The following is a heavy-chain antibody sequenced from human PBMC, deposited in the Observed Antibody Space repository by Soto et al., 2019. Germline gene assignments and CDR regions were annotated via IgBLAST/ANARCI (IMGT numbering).Heavy chain of an antibody. CDR2: IYYSGRT. J-gene: IGHJ4*02. CDR3: ARQRTTVVAQAYFDH. V-gene: IGHV4-39*01. Sequence: PSETLSLTXIVSGESISSSSYYWGWIRQPPGKGLEWIGSIYYSGRTYYNPSFKSRVTISIDTSKNQFSLKLSSVTATDTAVYYCARQRTTVVAQAYFDHWGQGALVTVSS. D-gene: IGHD2-15*01. CDR1: GESISSSSYY.